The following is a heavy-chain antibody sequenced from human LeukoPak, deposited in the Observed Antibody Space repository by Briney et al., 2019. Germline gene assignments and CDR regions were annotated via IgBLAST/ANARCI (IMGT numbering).Heavy chain of an antibody. J-gene: IGHJ4*02. D-gene: IGHD2-21*02. CDR3: ARAGIVVVTVIRD. V-gene: IGHV4-34*01. CDR2: INHSGST. Sequence: SETLSLTCAVYGGSFSGYYWSWIRQPPGKGLEWIGEINHSGSTNYNPSLKSRVTISVDTSKDQFSLKLSSVTAADTAVYYCARAGIVVVTVIRDWGQGTLVTVSS. CDR1: GGSFSGYY.